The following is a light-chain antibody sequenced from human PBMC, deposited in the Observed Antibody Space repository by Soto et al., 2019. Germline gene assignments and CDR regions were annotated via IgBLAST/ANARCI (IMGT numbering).Light chain of an antibody. Sequence: SSELTQPPSVSVAPGQTARITCGGNTIGGKSVHWYQQKPGQAPVLVVYDDTDRPSGIPERFSGSNSGNTATLTISSVEAGDEADYYCQVWDTSSDRSYVFGTGTKVTVL. CDR1: TIGGKS. CDR2: DDT. CDR3: QVWDTSSDRSYV. J-gene: IGLJ1*01. V-gene: IGLV3-21*02.